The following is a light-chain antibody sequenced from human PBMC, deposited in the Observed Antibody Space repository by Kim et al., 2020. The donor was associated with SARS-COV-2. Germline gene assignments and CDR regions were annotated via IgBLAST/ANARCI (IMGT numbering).Light chain of an antibody. CDR3: QALATSTVV. V-gene: IGLV3-1*01. CDR1: KLGDKY. J-gene: IGLJ2*01. CDR2: QDT. Sequence: SYELTQPPSVSVSPGQTATITCSGDKLGDKYVCWYQQKPGQSPILVIYQDTKRPSGIPERFSGSNSGNTATLTISGTQAMDEADYYCQALATSTVVFGGG.